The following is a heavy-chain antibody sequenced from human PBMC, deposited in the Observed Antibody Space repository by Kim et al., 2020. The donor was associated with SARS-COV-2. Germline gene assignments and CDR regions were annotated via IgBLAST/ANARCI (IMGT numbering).Heavy chain of an antibody. Sequence: SETLSLTCTVSGGSISSSSYYWGWIRQPPGKGLEWIGSIYYSGSTYYNPSLKSRVTISVDTSKNQFSLKLSSVTAADTAVYYCAGHDSHWRSYYFDYWGQGTLVTVSS. CDR3: AGHDSHWRSYYFDY. CDR1: GGSISSSSYY. J-gene: IGHJ4*02. D-gene: IGHD3-16*01. CDR2: IYYSGST. V-gene: IGHV4-39*01.